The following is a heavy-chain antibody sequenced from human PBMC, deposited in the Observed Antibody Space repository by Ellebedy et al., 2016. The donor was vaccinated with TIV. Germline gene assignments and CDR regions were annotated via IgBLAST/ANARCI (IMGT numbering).Heavy chain of an antibody. V-gene: IGHV1-18*04. J-gene: IGHJ4*02. Sequence: ASVKVSCKASGYTFTSYGISWVRQAPGQGLEWMGWISTYSGNTNSAQKLQGRVTMTTDTSTSTAYMELRSLRSEDTAVYYCARDPLQPLGDYWGQGTLVTVSS. CDR3: ARDPLQPLGDY. D-gene: IGHD6-13*01. CDR2: ISTYSGNT. CDR1: GYTFTSYG.